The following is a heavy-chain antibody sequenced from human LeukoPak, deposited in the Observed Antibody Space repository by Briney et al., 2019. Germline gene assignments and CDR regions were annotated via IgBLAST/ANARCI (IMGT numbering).Heavy chain of an antibody. Sequence: SETLSLTCTVSGGSINNYWGWIRQPPGKGLEWIGSVYYDGTSYSNPSLKSRAAVFVDTSRDQFSLDLSFVTAADTALYYCVRHISTNTGYFDSCGQGTLVSVSS. CDR1: GGSINNY. CDR3: VRHISTNTGYFDS. D-gene: IGHD5-24*01. J-gene: IGHJ4*02. V-gene: IGHV4-39*01. CDR2: VYYDGTS.